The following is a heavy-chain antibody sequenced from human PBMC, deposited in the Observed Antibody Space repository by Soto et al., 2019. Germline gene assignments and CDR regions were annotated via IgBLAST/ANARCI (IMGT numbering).Heavy chain of an antibody. V-gene: IGHV1-24*01. CDR2: FDPEDGET. CDR1: GYTLTELS. CDR3: ATHPHSYGIYYYYCGMDV. Sequence: ASVKVSCKVSGYTLTELSMHWVRQAPGKGLEWMGGFDPEDGETIYAQKFQGRVTMTEDTSTDTAYMELSSLRSEDTAVYYCATHPHSYGIYYYYCGMDVCGQGPTVTVYS. D-gene: IGHD5-18*01. J-gene: IGHJ6*02.